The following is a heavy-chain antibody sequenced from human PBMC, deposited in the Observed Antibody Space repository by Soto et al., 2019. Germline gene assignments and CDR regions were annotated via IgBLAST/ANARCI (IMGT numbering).Heavy chain of an antibody. CDR1: GGTFSSYT. J-gene: IGHJ5*02. Sequence: QVQLVQSGAAVKKPGSSVKVSCKASGGTFSSYTISWVRQAPGQGLEWMGRIIPILGIANYAQKFQGRVTITADKSTSTAYMELSSLRSEDTAVYYCARDPSNADWFDPWGQGTLVTVSS. D-gene: IGHD2-2*01. V-gene: IGHV1-69*08. CDR2: IIPILGIA. CDR3: ARDPSNADWFDP.